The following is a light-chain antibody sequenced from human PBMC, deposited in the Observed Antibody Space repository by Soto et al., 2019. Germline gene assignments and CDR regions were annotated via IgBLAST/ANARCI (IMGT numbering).Light chain of an antibody. CDR2: DAS. CDR1: QDINNW. V-gene: IGKV1-5*01. J-gene: IGKJ5*01. CDR3: QQYNNWPPIT. Sequence: DIQMTQSPSTLSASVGDRVTITCRASQDINNWLAWYQQKPGNAPKFLIYDASTLESGVPSRFSGGGSGTEFTLTISSLQPDDSATYYCQQYNNWPPITFGQGTRLEIK.